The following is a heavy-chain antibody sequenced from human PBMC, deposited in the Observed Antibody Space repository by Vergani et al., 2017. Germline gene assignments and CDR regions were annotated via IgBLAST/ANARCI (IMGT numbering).Heavy chain of an antibody. V-gene: IGHV1-8*03. J-gene: IGHJ4*02. CDR1: GDSFTTYD. CDR2: INPNSGNT. D-gene: IGHD1-14*01. Sequence: QVQLVQSGAEVKKPGASVKLSCKASGDSFTTYDINWVRQALGHGLEWVGWINPNSGNTGYARRFEGRVTITRDTAISTAYMELSGLYSDDTAVYYCTRGLPKTLTTETYYFDDWGQGTLVSVSP. CDR3: TRGLPKTLTTETYYFDD.